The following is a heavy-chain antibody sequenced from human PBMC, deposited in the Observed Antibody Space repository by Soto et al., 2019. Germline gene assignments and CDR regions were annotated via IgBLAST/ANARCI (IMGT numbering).Heavy chain of an antibody. CDR2: IYHSGST. J-gene: IGHJ4*02. V-gene: IGHV4-38-2*02. Sequence: PSETLSLTCAVSGYSFSSGYYWGWIRQPPGKGLEWIGSIYHSGSTYYNPSLKSRVTISVDTSKNQFSLKLSSVTAADTAMYYCARDRGSSWSFFDYWGQGTLVTVSS. D-gene: IGHD6-13*01. CDR1: GYSFSSGYY. CDR3: ARDRGSSWSFFDY.